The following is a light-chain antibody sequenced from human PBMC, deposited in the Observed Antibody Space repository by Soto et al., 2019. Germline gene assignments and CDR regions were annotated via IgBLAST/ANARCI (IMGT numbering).Light chain of an antibody. J-gene: IGKJ1*01. CDR3: QEYGSSRT. CDR2: GAS. Sequence: EIVLTQSPGTLSLSPGESATLSCRASQSVSSSNYLAWYQQKPGQAPRLLIYGASSRATGIPDRYSGSGSGTDFILTISRLEPEDSAIYYCQEYGSSRTFGQGTKVEI. CDR1: QSVSSSNY. V-gene: IGKV3-20*01.